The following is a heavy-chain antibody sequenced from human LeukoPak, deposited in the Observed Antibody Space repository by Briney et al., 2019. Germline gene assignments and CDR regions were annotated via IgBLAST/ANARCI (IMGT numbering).Heavy chain of an antibody. CDR1: GFTFSTYS. CDR2: ISSGSSTI. CDR3: ATYDFAF. J-gene: IGHJ4*02. Sequence: PGGSLRLSCAGSGFTFSTYSMTWVRQAPGKGLEWVSYISSGSSTIHYTDSVGGRFTISRDNAKNSLYLHMNSLRAEDTAVYYCATYDFAFWGPGTLVTVSS. V-gene: IGHV3-48*04.